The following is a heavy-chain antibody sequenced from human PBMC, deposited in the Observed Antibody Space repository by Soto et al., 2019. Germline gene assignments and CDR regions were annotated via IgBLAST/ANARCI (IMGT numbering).Heavy chain of an antibody. CDR1: GFTFSSYG. CDR3: ARGYSSSSVDY. CDR2: ISYDGSNK. Sequence: QVQLVESGGGVVQPGRSLRLSCAASGFTFSSYGMHWVRQAPGKGLEWVAVISYDGSNKYYADSVKGRFTISRDNSKNTLYLQMNSLSAEDTAVYYCARGYSSSSVDYWGQGTLVTVSS. J-gene: IGHJ4*02. V-gene: IGHV3-30*03. D-gene: IGHD6-6*01.